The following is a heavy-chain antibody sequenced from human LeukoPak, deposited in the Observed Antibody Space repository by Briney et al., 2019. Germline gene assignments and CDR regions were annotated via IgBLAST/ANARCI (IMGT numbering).Heavy chain of an antibody. CDR3: AKRRSFEDF. V-gene: IGHV3-23*01. CDR2: ISTTDHNR. Sequence: GGSLRLSCAASGFSFTTYGMSWFRQAPGKGLQWVSTISTTDHNRYYADPVKGRFAISRDVSKNTFYLQMDDLRGEDTAVYYCAKRRSFEDFWGQGTLVTVSS. J-gene: IGHJ4*02. D-gene: IGHD3-10*01. CDR1: GFSFTTYG.